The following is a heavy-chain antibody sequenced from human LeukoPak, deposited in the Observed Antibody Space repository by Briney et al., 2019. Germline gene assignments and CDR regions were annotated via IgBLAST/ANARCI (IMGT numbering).Heavy chain of an antibody. CDR2: IYYSGNT. D-gene: IGHD4-17*01. J-gene: IGHJ4*02. CDR1: SGSITNYY. V-gene: IGHV4-59*08. Sequence: SETLSLTCTVSSGSITNYYWSWIRQPPGKGLEWIGFIYYSGNTNYNPSLKSRVTISVDTSKNQFSLKLSSVTAADTAVYYCARHLTPVTPAGYFDYWGQGTLVTVSS. CDR3: ARHLTPVTPAGYFDY.